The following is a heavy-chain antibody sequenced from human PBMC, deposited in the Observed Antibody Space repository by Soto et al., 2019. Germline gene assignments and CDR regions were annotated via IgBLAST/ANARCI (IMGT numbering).Heavy chain of an antibody. V-gene: IGHV1-18*01. CDR2: ISAYNGNT. Sequence: ASVKVSCKASGYTFTSYGISWVRQAPGQGLEWTGWISAYNGNTNYAQKLQGRVTMTTDTSTSTAYMELRSLRSDDTAVYYCARDLSLEWLLSYFDYWGQGTLVTVSS. J-gene: IGHJ4*02. CDR1: GYTFTSYG. D-gene: IGHD3-3*01. CDR3: ARDLSLEWLLSYFDY.